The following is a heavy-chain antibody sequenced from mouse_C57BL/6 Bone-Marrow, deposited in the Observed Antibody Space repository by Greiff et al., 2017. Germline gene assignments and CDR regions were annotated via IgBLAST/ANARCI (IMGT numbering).Heavy chain of an antibody. CDR2: IHPNSGST. CDR1: GYTFTSYW. D-gene: IGHD2-3*01. V-gene: IGHV1-64*01. Sequence: QVQLQQPGAELVKPGASVKLSCKASGYTFTSYWMHWVKQRPGQGLEWIGMIHPNSGSTNYNEKFKSKATLTVDKSSRTAYMQLSSLTSEDSAVYYCARWLLFYYAMDYWGQGTSVTVSS. CDR3: ARWLLFYYAMDY. J-gene: IGHJ4*01.